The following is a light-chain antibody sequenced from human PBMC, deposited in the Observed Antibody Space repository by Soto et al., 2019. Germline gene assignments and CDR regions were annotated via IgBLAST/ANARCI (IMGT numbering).Light chain of an antibody. J-gene: IGLJ3*02. CDR1: SSDIGGYNY. CDR2: EVN. CDR3: SSYTSSGTWV. Sequence: QSALTQPASVSGSPGQSITISCTGTSSDIGGYNYVSWYQQFPGKAPKLMISEVNNRPSGVSSRFSGSRSGNTASLTISGVLAEDEAAYYCSSYTSSGTWVFGGGTKLTVL. V-gene: IGLV2-14*01.